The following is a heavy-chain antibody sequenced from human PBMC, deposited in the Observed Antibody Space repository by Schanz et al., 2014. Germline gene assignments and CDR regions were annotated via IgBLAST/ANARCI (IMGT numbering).Heavy chain of an antibody. J-gene: IGHJ6*02. CDR3: ASALTTWGGMDV. Sequence: QVQLVQSGAEVKKPGASVKVSCKASGYTFTRSGISWVRQAPGQGLEWMGWIGGSDGNTNFAQKFQGRVTMTTDTSTSTVYMELRSLTSDDSTVYYCASALTTWGGMDVWGQGTTVTVSS. V-gene: IGHV1-18*01. CDR2: IGGSDGNT. D-gene: IGHD4-4*01. CDR1: GYTFTRSG.